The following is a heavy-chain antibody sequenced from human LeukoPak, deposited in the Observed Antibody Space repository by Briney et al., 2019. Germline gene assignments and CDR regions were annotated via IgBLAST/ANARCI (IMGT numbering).Heavy chain of an antibody. J-gene: IGHJ4*02. CDR3: ARGHYGGNPYYFDY. D-gene: IGHD4/OR15-4a*01. V-gene: IGHV1-2*06. CDR1: GYTFTGYY. CDR2: INPNSGGT. Sequence: ASVKVSCKASGYTFTGYYMHWVRQAPGQGLEWMGRINPNSGGTNYAQKFQGRVTMTGDTSISTAYMELSRLRSDDTAVYYCARGHYGGNPYYFDYWGQGTLVTVSS.